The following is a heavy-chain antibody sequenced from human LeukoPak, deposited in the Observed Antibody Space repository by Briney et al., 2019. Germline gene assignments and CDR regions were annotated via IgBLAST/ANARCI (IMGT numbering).Heavy chain of an antibody. CDR2: IRDDGSDK. CDR3: VRHTRRSPGDY. CDR1: GFTFSIYW. J-gene: IGHJ4*02. D-gene: IGHD1-26*01. V-gene: IGHV3-7*01. Sequence: GRSLRLSCAASGFTFSIYWMTWGRQAPGKGLGWMANIRDDGSDKYYVESVEGRVTISRDNAQNTLLLQRDSLRVEDTAVYYCVRHTRRSPGDYWGQGTLVTVST.